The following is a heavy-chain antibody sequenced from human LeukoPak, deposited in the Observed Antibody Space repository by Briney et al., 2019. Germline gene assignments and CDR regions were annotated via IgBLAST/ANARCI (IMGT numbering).Heavy chain of an antibody. CDR1: GYSFTSYW. D-gene: IGHD3-16*02. CDR3: ARDPQEYYDYVWGSYRSALFDY. CDR2: INPNSGGT. Sequence: GESLKISCKGSGYSFTSYWIGWVRQAPGQGLEWMGWINPNSGGTNYAQKFQGRVTMTRDTSISTAYMELSRLRSDDTAVYYCARDPQEYYDYVWGSYRSALFDYWGQGTLVTVSS. J-gene: IGHJ4*02. V-gene: IGHV1-2*02.